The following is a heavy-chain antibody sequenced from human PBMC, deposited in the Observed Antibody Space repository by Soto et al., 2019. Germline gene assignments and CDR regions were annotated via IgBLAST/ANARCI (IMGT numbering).Heavy chain of an antibody. CDR3: ARPGGSSGYGMDV. D-gene: IGHD6-13*01. Sequence: PGESLKISCKGSGYSFTSYWIGWVRQMPGKGLEWMGIIYPGESDTRYSPSFQGQVTISADKSVSTAYLQWSSLKASDTAMYYCARPGGSSGYGMDVWGQGTTVTVSS. J-gene: IGHJ6*02. V-gene: IGHV5-51*01. CDR2: IYPGESDT. CDR1: GYSFTSYW.